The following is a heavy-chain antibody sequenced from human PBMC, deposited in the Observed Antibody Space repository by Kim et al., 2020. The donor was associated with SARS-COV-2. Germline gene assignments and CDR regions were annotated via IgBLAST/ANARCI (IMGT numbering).Heavy chain of an antibody. V-gene: IGHV1-2*02. Sequence: KGRVTMTRDTSISTAYMELSRLRSDDTAVYYCARDRITIFGVVIPYFDYWGQGTLVTVSS. J-gene: IGHJ4*02. D-gene: IGHD3-3*01. CDR3: ARDRITIFGVVIPYFDY.